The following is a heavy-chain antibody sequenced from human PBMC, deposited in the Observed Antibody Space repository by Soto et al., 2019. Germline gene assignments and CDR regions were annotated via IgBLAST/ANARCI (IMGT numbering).Heavy chain of an antibody. CDR2: VNPIVSMS. Sequence: ASVKVSCKASGDTFNFYSINWVRQAPGLGLEWMGRVNPIVSMSNYAQKFQGRVTMTADKSTSTAYMELSSLRSEDTAIYYCAGSYGSGYRAFDYWGQGALVTVSS. V-gene: IGHV1-69*02. CDR3: AGSYGSGYRAFDY. D-gene: IGHD3-10*01. CDR1: GDTFNFYS. J-gene: IGHJ4*02.